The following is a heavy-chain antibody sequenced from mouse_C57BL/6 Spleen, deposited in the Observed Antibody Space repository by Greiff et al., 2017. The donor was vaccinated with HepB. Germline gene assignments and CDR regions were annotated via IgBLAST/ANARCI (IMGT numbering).Heavy chain of an antibody. CDR1: GYTFTDYE. D-gene: IGHD1-1*01. V-gene: IGHV1-15*01. CDR2: IDPETGGT. J-gene: IGHJ1*03. Sequence: QVQLQQSGAELVRPGASVTLSCKASGYTFTDYEMHWVKQTPVHGLEWIGAIDPETGGTAYNQKFKGKAILTADKSSSTAYMELRSLTSEDSAVYYYTRWYYGRGYFDVWGTGTTVTVSS. CDR3: TRWYYGRGYFDV.